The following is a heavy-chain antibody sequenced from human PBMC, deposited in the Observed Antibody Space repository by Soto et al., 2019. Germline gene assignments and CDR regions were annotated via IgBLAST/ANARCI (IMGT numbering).Heavy chain of an antibody. CDR2: IYSGGTT. D-gene: IGHD1-1*01. CDR1: GFTVSNNY. CDR3: ARLAWTTRNFDY. Sequence: LRLSCAASGFTVSNNYMTWVRQAPGKGLEWVSVIYSGGTTYYADSVKGRFTISRDNSNNTLYLQMNTLRAEDTAMYYCARLAWTTRNFDYWGQGTLVTVSS. J-gene: IGHJ4*02. V-gene: IGHV3-53*01.